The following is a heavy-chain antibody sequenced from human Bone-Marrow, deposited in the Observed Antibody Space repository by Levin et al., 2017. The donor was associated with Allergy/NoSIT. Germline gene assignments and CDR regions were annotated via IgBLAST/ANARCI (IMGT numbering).Heavy chain of an antibody. CDR3: TKQMATVRTSDY. J-gene: IGHJ4*02. CDR1: GFTFSSHA. V-gene: IGHV3-23*01. Sequence: PGGSLRLSCAASGFTFSSHAMRWFRRAPGKGLEWVSSISDSGGGTYYADSVRGRFTVSRDNSKNTLYLQMNSLRVEDTAIYYCTKQMATVRTSDYWGQGTLVTVSS. D-gene: IGHD5-24*01. CDR2: ISDSGGGT.